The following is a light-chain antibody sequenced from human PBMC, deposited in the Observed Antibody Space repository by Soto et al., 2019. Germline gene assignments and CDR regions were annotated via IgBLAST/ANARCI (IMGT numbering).Light chain of an antibody. J-gene: IGKJ1*01. Sequence: DIVMTQSADSLSESLGERATINCKSSQIVLYISNNRNYLAWYQQKPGQPPKLLIYWASTRESGVPDRFSGSGSGTDFTLTISSLQAEDVAVYYCQQYYSTPWTFGQGTKV. CDR3: QQYYSTPWT. CDR1: QIVLYISNNRNY. V-gene: IGKV4-1*01. CDR2: WAS.